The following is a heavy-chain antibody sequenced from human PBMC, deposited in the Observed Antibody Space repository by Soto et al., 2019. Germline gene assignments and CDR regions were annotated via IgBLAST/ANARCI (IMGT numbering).Heavy chain of an antibody. CDR3: AKGFDGSWIQRWLPGAFDL. J-gene: IGHJ3*01. D-gene: IGHD5-18*01. CDR2: ISGSGGST. CDR1: GFTFSSYA. Sequence: EVQLLESGGGLVQPGGSLRLSCAASGFTFSSYAMSWVRQAPGKGLEWVSGISGSGGSTYYADSVKGRFTISRDNSKNALYLQRTSLRAEDTAVYYCAKGFDGSWIQRWLPGAFDLWGKGTMVTVSS. V-gene: IGHV3-23*01.